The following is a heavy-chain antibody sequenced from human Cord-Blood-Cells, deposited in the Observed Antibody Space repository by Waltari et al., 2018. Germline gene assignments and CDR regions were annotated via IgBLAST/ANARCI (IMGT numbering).Heavy chain of an antibody. J-gene: IGHJ4*02. CDR2: INHSGST. CDR3: ARGQWLRWQYYFDY. V-gene: IGHV4-34*01. CDR1: GGSFDGYS. D-gene: IGHD6-19*01. Sequence: QVQLQQWGAGLLKPSATLSPTRAVDGGSFDGYSRGWVRPPPGTGLAGIGEINHSGSTNYNPSLKSRVTISVDTSKNQFSLKLSSVTAADTAVYYCARGQWLRWQYYFDYWGQGTLVTVSS.